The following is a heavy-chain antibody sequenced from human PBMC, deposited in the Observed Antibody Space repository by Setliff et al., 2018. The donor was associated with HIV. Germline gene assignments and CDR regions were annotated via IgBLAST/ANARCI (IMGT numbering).Heavy chain of an antibody. D-gene: IGHD6-13*01. V-gene: IGHV1-3*01. CDR2: INAGNGDT. J-gene: IGHJ4*02. CDR1: GDTFTTYA. CDR3: AIGSSNWPHRPNNYYFDY. Sequence: ASVKVSCKASGDTFTTYALHWVRQAPGQRLEWMGWINAGNGDTKSSQKFQGKVTITRDTSASTAYMELSSLRSEDTGVYYCAIGSSNWPHRPNNYYFDYWGQGTPVTAPQ.